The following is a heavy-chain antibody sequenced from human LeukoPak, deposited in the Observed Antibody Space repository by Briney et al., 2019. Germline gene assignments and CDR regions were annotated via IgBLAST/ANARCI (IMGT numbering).Heavy chain of an antibody. D-gene: IGHD3-22*01. J-gene: IGHJ4*02. Sequence: SETLSLTCTVSGCSIRSYYWSWIRQPPGKGLEWIAYIYYSGSTNYNPSLKSRVTISVDTSKNQFSLKLSSVTAADTAVYYCARLRPTSYYYDSSGYYRYKYYFDYWGQGTLVTVSS. CDR3: ARLRPTSYYYDSSGYYRYKYYFDY. CDR2: IYYSGST. V-gene: IGHV4-59*12. CDR1: GCSIRSYY.